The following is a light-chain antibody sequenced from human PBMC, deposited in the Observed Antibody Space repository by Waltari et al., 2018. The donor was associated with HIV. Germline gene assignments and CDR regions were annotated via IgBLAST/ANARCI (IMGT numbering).Light chain of an antibody. V-gene: IGLV10-54*01. CDR1: TNNVGNQG. Sequence: QAGLTQPPSVSKGLRQTATLTCTGNTNNVGNQGAAWLQQHQGHPPKLLSYRNNNRHSGISERLSASRSGNTVSLTIAELQPDDEADYYCSAWDSSLEAWVFGGGTKLTVL. J-gene: IGLJ3*02. CDR2: RNN. CDR3: SAWDSSLEAWV.